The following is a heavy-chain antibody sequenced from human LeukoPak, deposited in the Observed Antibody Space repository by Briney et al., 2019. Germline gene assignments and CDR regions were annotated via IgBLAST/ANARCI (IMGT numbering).Heavy chain of an antibody. CDR2: ISGSGGST. V-gene: IGHV3-23*01. CDR1: GFTFSSYG. J-gene: IGHJ3*02. CDR3: ARDRHGSASGDAFDI. D-gene: IGHD3-10*01. Sequence: AGGSLRLSCAASGFTFSSYGMSWVRQAPGKGLEWVSAISGSGGSTYYADSVKGRFTISRDNSKNTLYLQMNSLRVEDTAVYYCARDRHGSASGDAFDIWGQGTMVTVSS.